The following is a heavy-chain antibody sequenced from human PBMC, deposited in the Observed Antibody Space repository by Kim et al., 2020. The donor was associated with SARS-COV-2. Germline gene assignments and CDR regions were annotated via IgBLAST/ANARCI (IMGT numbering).Heavy chain of an antibody. CDR3: ARDEHAAADNYYYYGMDV. CDR1: GGSISSYY. V-gene: IGHV4-59*01. J-gene: IGHJ6*02. D-gene: IGHD6-13*01. CDR2: ISYSGST. Sequence: SETLSLTCTVSGGSISSYYWSWIRQPPGKGLEWIGYISYSGSTNYNPSPKSRATISVDTSKNQFPLKLSSVTAADTAVYYCARDEHAAADNYYYYGMDVWGQGTTVTVSS.